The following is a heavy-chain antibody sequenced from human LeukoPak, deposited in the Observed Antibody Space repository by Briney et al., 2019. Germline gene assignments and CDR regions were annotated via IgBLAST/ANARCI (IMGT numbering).Heavy chain of an antibody. CDR3: ARRGYSSGFYYFDY. J-gene: IGHJ4*02. V-gene: IGHV4-39*07. CDR1: GGYISGSSYY. Sequence: SETLSLTCTVSGGYISGSSYYWGRIRQPPGKGLEWIGSIYYSGTTYYNPSLKSRVTISVDTSKNQFSLKLTSVTAADTAVYYCARRGYSSGFYYFDYWGQGTLVTVSS. D-gene: IGHD6-19*01. CDR2: IYYSGTT.